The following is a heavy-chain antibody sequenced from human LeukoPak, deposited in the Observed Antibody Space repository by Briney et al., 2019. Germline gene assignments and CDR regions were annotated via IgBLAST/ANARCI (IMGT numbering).Heavy chain of an antibody. CDR1: GGSISNGDYY. CDR2: IYYSGPT. Sequence: QMQLQESGPGLVKPSQTLSLTCTVSGGSISNGDYYWSWVRQPPLKGLEWIGYIYYSGPTYYTPSLKSRLTISVDTSKNQFSLKLSSVTAADTAVYYCARVVRWFDPWGQGTLVTVSS. J-gene: IGHJ5*02. CDR3: ARVVRWFDP. V-gene: IGHV4-30-4*08.